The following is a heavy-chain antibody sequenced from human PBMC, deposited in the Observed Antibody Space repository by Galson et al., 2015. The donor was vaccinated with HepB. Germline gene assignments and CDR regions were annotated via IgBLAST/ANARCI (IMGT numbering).Heavy chain of an antibody. V-gene: IGHV1-3*01. Sequence: SVKVSCKASGYTFASYAMHWVRQAPGQRLEWMGWINAGNGNTKYSQKFQGRVTITRDTSASTAYMELSSLRSEDTAVYYCARDNQWLVLGDAFDIWGQGTMVTVSS. J-gene: IGHJ3*02. CDR1: GYTFASYA. CDR2: INAGNGNT. D-gene: IGHD6-19*01. CDR3: ARDNQWLVLGDAFDI.